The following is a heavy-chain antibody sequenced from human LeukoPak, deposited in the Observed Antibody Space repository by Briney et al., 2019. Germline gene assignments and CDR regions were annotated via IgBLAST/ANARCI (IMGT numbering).Heavy chain of an antibody. V-gene: IGHV3-21*01. CDR2: IDARGTYT. Sequence: WGSLRLSCATSGFPFRSHSMNWVRQAPGKGLEWVSCIDARGTYTYYAAAVRGRFTISRDNTHSSLFLQMNSLRAEDTAMYYCAPCAGLDSWGQGTLVTVSS. CDR1: GFPFRSHS. J-gene: IGHJ4*02. CDR3: APCAGLDS.